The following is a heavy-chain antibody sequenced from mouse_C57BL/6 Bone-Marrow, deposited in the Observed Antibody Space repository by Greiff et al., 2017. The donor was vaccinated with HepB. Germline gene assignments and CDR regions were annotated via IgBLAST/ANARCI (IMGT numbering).Heavy chain of an antibody. Sequence: EVKLQESGGGLVQPGGSLKLSCAASGFTFSDYYMYWVRQTPEKRLEWVAYISNGGGSTYYPDTVKGRFTISRDNAKNTLYLQMSRLKSEDTAMYYGAGGGYYGLFAYWGQGTLVTVSA. V-gene: IGHV5-12*01. J-gene: IGHJ3*01. CDR3: AGGGYYGLFAY. D-gene: IGHD1-1*02. CDR2: ISNGGGST. CDR1: GFTFSDYY.